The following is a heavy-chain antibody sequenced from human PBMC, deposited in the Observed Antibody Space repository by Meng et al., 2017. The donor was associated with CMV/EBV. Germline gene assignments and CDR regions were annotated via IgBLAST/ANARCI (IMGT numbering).Heavy chain of an antibody. V-gene: IGHV3-30-3*01. J-gene: IGHJ6*02. CDR2: ISYGGINT. D-gene: IGHD2-15*01. CDR3: ARDRGASEVAAARGYFYYGMDV. CDR1: GFTFTNNA. Sequence: GESLKISCAASGFTFTNNAMHWVRQAPGKGLEWVAVISYGGINTYHADPVRGRFTISRDNSKNTVYLQMNSLRADDTAVYYCARDRGASEVAAARGYFYYGMDVWGQGTTVTVSS.